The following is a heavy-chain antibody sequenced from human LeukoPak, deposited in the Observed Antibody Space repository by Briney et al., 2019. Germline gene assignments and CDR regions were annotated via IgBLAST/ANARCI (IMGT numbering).Heavy chain of an antibody. CDR3: ASRGYSGYDPDY. D-gene: IGHD5-12*01. CDR2: INPNSGGT. J-gene: IGHJ4*02. Sequence: ASVKVSCKASGYTFTGYYMHWVRQAPGQGLEWMGWINPNSGGTNYARKFQGRVTMTRDTSISTAYMELSRLRSDDTAVYYCASRGYSGYDPDYWGQGTLVTVSS. CDR1: GYTFTGYY. V-gene: IGHV1-2*02.